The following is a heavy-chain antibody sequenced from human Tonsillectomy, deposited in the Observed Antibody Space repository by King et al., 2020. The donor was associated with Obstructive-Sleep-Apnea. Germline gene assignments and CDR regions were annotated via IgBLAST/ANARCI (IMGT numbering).Heavy chain of an antibody. CDR1: GGSIGSYY. CDR2: VYYSGST. Sequence: QLQESGPGLVKPSETLSLTCTVSGGSIGSYYWSWIRQPPGKGLEWVGYVYYSGSTNYNPSLKSRVTISVDTSKNQFSLKLSSVTAADTAVYYCAGTILSGSYALHYWGQGTLVTVSS. D-gene: IGHD1-26*01. J-gene: IGHJ4*02. CDR3: AGTILSGSYALHY. V-gene: IGHV4-59*01.